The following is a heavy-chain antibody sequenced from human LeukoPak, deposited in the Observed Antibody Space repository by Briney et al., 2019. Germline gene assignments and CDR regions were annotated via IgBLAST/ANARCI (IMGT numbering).Heavy chain of an antibody. J-gene: IGHJ6*02. V-gene: IGHV4-34*01. CDR1: GGSISSYY. CDR3: ARVVVAATLYYYGMDV. D-gene: IGHD2-15*01. Sequence: SETLSLTCTVSGGSISSYYWSWIRQPPGKGLEWIGEINHSGSTNYNPSLKSRATISVDTSKNQFSLKLSSVTAADTAVYYCARVVVAATLYYYGMDVWGQGTTVTVSS. CDR2: INHSGST.